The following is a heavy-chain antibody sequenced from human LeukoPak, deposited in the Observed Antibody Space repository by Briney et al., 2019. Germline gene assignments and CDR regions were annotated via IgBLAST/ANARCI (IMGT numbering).Heavy chain of an antibody. CDR3: ARGTIFDNYGMDV. CDR1: GFSFSSYG. D-gene: IGHD3-3*01. J-gene: IGHJ6*02. CDR2: ISNDGSNE. V-gene: IGHV3-30*03. Sequence: GGSLRLSCAASGFSFSSYGMHWVRQAPGKGLEGVSLISNDGSNEYYADSVKGRFTISRDKSKVTVYLQMNSLRAEDTAVYFCARGTIFDNYGMDVWGQGTTVTVSS.